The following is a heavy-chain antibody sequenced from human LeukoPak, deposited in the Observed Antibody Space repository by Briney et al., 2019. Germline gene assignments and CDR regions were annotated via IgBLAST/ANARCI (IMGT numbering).Heavy chain of an antibody. V-gene: IGHV1-2*02. CDR3: AISPGAMITFGGAPATDYFDY. CDR2: INPNSGGT. J-gene: IGHJ4*02. CDR1: GYTFTDYY. D-gene: IGHD3-16*01. Sequence: ASVKVSCKASGYTFTDYYMHWVRQAPGQGLEWMGWINPNSGGTNYAQKFQGRVTMTRDTSISTAYMEVSRLRSDDTAVYYCAISPGAMITFGGAPATDYFDYWGQGTLVTVSS.